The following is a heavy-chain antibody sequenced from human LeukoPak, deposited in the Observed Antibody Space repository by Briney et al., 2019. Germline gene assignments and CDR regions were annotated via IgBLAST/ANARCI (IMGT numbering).Heavy chain of an antibody. CDR1: GGSISSYY. CDR2: IYYSGST. CDR3: ARARIVNAFDI. Sequence: SETLSLTCTVSGGSISSYYWSWIRQPPGKGLEWIGYIYYSGSTNYNPSLKSRVTISVDTSKNQFSLKLSSVTAADTAVYYCARARIVNAFDIWGQGTMVTVSS. J-gene: IGHJ3*02. D-gene: IGHD2-21*01. V-gene: IGHV4-59*01.